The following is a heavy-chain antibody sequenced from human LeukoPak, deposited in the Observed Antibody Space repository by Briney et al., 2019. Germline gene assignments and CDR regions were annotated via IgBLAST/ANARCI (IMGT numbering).Heavy chain of an antibody. CDR2: ISSSSSYI. V-gene: IGHV3-21*01. Sequence: GGSLRLSCAASGFTFSSYSMNWVRQAPGKGLEWVSSISSSSSYIYYADSVKGRFTISRDNAKNSLYLQMNSLRAEDTAVYYCARDRTKGGYYQVRGSIDYWGQGTLVTVSS. CDR3: ARDRTKGGYYQVRGSIDY. J-gene: IGHJ4*02. CDR1: GFTFSSYS. D-gene: IGHD6-25*01.